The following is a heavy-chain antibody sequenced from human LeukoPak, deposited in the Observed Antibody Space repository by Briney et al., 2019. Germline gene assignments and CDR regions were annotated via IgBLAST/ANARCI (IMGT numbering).Heavy chain of an antibody. J-gene: IGHJ6*04. V-gene: IGHV3-30*04. D-gene: IGHD6-25*01. CDR1: GFTFSAYS. CDR2: LSYDGSNQ. Sequence: GGSLRLSCAASGFTFSAYSLHWLRQAPGKGLEWVADLSYDGSNQYYADSVKGRFTISRDTSKNVLYLQMNSLGAEDTAVYYCAREYGIAAVSGSEVWGKGITVTVSS. CDR3: AREYGIAAVSGSEV.